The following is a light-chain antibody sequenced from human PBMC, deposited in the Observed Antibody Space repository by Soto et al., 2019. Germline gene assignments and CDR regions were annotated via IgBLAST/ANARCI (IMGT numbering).Light chain of an antibody. Sequence: EIVLTQSPGTLSFSPGERATLTCRASQSVSSSYLAWFQQKPGQAPRLLIYGASNRATGIPARFSGSGSGTDFTLTISSLEPEDFAVYYCQQRSNWPWTFGQGTKVDIK. CDR2: GAS. CDR3: QQRSNWPWT. CDR1: QSVSSSY. J-gene: IGKJ1*01. V-gene: IGKV3D-20*02.